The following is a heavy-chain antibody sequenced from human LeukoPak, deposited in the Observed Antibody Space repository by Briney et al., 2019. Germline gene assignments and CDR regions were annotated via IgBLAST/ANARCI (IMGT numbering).Heavy chain of an antibody. CDR3: AKAVNYYYYGMDV. J-gene: IGHJ6*02. CDR1: GFTFSSYA. Sequence: GGSLRLSCAASGFTFSSYAMSWVRQAPGKGLEWVSTISGSGGSTYYADSVKGRFTISRDNSKNTLYLQMNSLRAEDTAVYYCAKAVNYYYYGMDVWGQGTTVTVSS. D-gene: IGHD4-17*01. CDR2: ISGSGGST. V-gene: IGHV3-23*01.